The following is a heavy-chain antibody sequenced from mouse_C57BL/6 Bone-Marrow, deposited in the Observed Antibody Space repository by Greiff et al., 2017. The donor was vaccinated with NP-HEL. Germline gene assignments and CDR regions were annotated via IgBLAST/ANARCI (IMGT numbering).Heavy chain of an antibody. CDR2: ISNGGGST. CDR1: GFTFSDYY. V-gene: IGHV5-12*01. J-gene: IGHJ1*03. Sequence: EVKLMESGGGLVQPGGSLKLSCAASGFTFSDYYMYWVRQTPEKRLEWVAYISNGGGSTYYPDTVKGRFTISRDNAKNTLYLQMSRLKSEDTAMYYCARQGGYLWYFDVWGTGTTVTVSS. CDR3: ARQGGYLWYFDV. D-gene: IGHD2-2*01.